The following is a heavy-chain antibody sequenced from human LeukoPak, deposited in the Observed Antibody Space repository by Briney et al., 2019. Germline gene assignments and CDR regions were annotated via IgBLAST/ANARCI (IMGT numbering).Heavy chain of an antibody. Sequence: ASVKVSCKVSGHTFADHYIHWVPQAPGKGLEWMGLVDPEDGVAKYAEKFQGRVTITADTSRDIGYMELSSLKLEDTAVYYCITHTRLTTYWGQGTLVTVSS. CDR3: ITHTRLTTY. CDR1: GHTFADHY. CDR2: VDPEDGVA. V-gene: IGHV1-69-2*01. D-gene: IGHD3-16*01. J-gene: IGHJ4*02.